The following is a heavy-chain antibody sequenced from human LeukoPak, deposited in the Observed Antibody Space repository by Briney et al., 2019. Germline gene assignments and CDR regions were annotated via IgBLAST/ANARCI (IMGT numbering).Heavy chain of an antibody. Sequence: GGSLRLSCAASGFTFDDYAMHWVRQGPGKGLEWVAGITWNSDTIGYGDSVKGRFTISRDNAKNSLYLQMSSLRAEDTALYYCASRSSVAASGPGWGQGTLVTVSS. V-gene: IGHV3-9*01. CDR1: GFTFDDYA. J-gene: IGHJ4*02. CDR2: ITWNSDTI. CDR3: ASRSSVAASGPG. D-gene: IGHD2-15*01.